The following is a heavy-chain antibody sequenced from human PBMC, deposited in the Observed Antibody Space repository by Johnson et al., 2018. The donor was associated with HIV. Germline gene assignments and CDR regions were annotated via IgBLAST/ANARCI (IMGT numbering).Heavy chain of an antibody. CDR2: VNWNGGST. CDR3: AKHIVLVVYAIGAAFDI. V-gene: IGHV3-20*04. Sequence: VQLVESGGGVVRPGGSLRLSCAASGFIFNDYVMNWVRQAPGKGLEWVSGVNWNGGSTGYADSVKGRFTISRDNAKNSLYLQMNSLRAEDTAVYYCAKHIVLVVYAIGAAFDIWGQGTMVTVSS. J-gene: IGHJ3*02. CDR1: GFIFNDYV. D-gene: IGHD2-8*02.